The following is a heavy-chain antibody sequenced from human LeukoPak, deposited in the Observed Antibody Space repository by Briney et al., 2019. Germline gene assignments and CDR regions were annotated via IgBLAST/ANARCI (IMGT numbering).Heavy chain of an antibody. V-gene: IGHV4-39*01. J-gene: IGHJ4*02. CDR3: ARGPLYGSGSYYVGFDY. CDR2: MYYSGST. D-gene: IGHD3-10*01. CDR1: GGSISSSSYY. Sequence: PSETLSLTCTVSGGSISSSSYYWGWIRQPPGKGLEWIGGMYYSGSTYYNPSLKSRVTVSVDTSRNQFSLKLSSVTAADTSVYYCARGPLYGSGSYYVGFDYWGQGTLVTVSS.